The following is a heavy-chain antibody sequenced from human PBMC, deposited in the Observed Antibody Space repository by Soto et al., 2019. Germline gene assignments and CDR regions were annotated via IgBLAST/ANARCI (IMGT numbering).Heavy chain of an antibody. CDR3: ARDTGCNCSVGICSTGPNYYYYYGMDV. CDR1: GYTFTGYY. J-gene: IGHJ6*02. CDR2: INPNSGGT. Sequence: ASVKVSCKASGYTFTGYYMHWVRQAPGQGLEWMGWINPNSGGTNYAQKFQGWVTMTRDTSISTAYMELSRLRSDDTAVYYCARDTGCNCSVGICSTGPNYYYYYGMDVWGQGTTVTVSS. V-gene: IGHV1-2*04. D-gene: IGHD2-15*01.